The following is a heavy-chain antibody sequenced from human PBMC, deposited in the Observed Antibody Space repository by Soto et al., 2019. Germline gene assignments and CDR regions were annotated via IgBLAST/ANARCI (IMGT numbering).Heavy chain of an antibody. D-gene: IGHD1-1*01. V-gene: IGHV3-66*01. J-gene: IGHJ3*02. Sequence: GGSLRLSCAASGFTVSSNYMSWVRQAPGKGLEWVSVIYSGGSTYYADSVKGRFTISRDNSKNTLYLQMNSLRAEDTAVYYCARGRGSLDFYAFDIWGQGTMVTVSS. CDR2: IYSGGST. CDR1: GFTVSSNY. CDR3: ARGRGSLDFYAFDI.